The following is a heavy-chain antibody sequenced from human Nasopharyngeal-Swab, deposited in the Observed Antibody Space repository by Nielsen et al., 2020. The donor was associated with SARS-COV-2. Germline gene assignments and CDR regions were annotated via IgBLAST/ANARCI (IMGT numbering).Heavy chain of an antibody. D-gene: IGHD6-19*01. V-gene: IGHV4-4*02. J-gene: IGHJ6*03. Sequence: TLSLTRAVSGGSISSSNWWSGVRQPPGKGLEWIGEIYHSGSTNYNPSLKSRVTISVDKSKNQFSLKLSSVTAADTAVYYCARVGGIAVAGTSIPYYYYYYMDVWGKGTTVTVSS. CDR1: GGSISSSNW. CDR3: ARVGGIAVAGTSIPYYYYYYMDV. CDR2: IYHSGST.